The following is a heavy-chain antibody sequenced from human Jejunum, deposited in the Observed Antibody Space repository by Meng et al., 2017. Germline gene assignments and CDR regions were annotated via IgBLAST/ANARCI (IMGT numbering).Heavy chain of an antibody. CDR1: GVSLSSTGVS. V-gene: IGHV2-5*02. D-gene: IGHD2-15*01. CDR2: IYWDDDK. J-gene: IGHJ4*02. CDR3: THRREDPRSAFYYLDY. Sequence: QITLKESGPTLVKPTQTLTLTCSLPGVSLSSTGVSVGWIRQPPGKALEWLALIYWDDDKRYNPSLMSRLTITKDTSMNHVVLTMTNIDPVDTCTYYCTHRREDPRSAFYYLDYWGRGTLVTVSS.